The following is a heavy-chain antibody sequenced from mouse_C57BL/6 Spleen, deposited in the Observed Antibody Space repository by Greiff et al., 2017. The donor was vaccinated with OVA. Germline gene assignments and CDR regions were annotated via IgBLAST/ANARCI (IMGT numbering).Heavy chain of an antibody. CDR3: ARHYGGYFDV. Sequence: QVQLQQPGAELVKPGASVKMSCKASGYTFTSYWITWVKQRPGQGLEWIGDIYPGSGSTNYNEKFKSKATLTVDTSSRTAYMQLSSLTSEDSAVYYCARHYGGYFDVWGTGTTVTVSS. V-gene: IGHV1-55*01. J-gene: IGHJ1*03. CDR2: IYPGSGST. CDR1: GYTFTSYW. D-gene: IGHD1-2*01.